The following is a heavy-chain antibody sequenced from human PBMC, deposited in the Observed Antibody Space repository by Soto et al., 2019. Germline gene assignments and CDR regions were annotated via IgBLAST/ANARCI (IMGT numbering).Heavy chain of an antibody. V-gene: IGHV3-30*18. CDR1: GFTFSSDG. Sequence: GGSLRLACAASGFTFSSDGMHWGRQAPGKGLERVAVISYEVSNKDYADSVKGRCTISRDNSKNTLYLQMNSLRAEDTAVYYCAKDFLSPGYSGYEESDYWGQGT. J-gene: IGHJ4*02. CDR3: AKDFLSPGYSGYEESDY. CDR2: ISYEVSNK. D-gene: IGHD5-12*01.